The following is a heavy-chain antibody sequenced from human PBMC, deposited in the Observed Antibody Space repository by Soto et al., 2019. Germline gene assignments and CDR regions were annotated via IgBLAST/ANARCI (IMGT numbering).Heavy chain of an antibody. V-gene: IGHV3-30-3*01. D-gene: IGHD3-22*01. J-gene: IGHJ3*02. CDR2: ISYDGSNK. Sequence: GGSLRLSCAASGFTFISYAMHWVRQAPGKGLEWVAVISYDGSNKYYADSVKGRFTISRDNSKNTLYLQMNSLRAEDTAVYYCARDLSSGYYWDAFDIWGQGTMVTVSS. CDR1: GFTFISYA. CDR3: ARDLSSGYYWDAFDI.